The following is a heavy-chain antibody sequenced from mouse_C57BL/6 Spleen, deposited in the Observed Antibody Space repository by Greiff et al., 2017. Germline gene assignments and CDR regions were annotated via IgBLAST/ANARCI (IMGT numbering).Heavy chain of an antibody. CDR2: IYPGDGDT. Sequence: QVQLKQSGAELVKPGASVKISCKASGYAFSSYWMNWVKQRPGKGLEWIGQIYPGDGDTNYNGKFKGKATLTADKSSSTAYMQLSSLTSEDSAVYFCARSGGLEDSDYWGQGTTLTVSS. V-gene: IGHV1-80*01. D-gene: IGHD2-4*01. CDR3: ARSGGLEDSDY. J-gene: IGHJ2*01. CDR1: GYAFSSYW.